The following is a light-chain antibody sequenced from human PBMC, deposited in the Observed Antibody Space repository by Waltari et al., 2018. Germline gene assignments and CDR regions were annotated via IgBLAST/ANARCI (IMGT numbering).Light chain of an antibody. CDR2: DAF. Sequence: ILLTQFPATLSLSPGERATLPCRASQNLNISLAWYQQKPGQAPRLLIYDAFYRPAGIPARFSGSGSGTDFTLTITSLEPEDSGIYYCQQRYNWPPLTFGGGTKVEI. V-gene: IGKV3-11*01. J-gene: IGKJ4*01. CDR3: QQRYNWPPLT. CDR1: QNLNIS.